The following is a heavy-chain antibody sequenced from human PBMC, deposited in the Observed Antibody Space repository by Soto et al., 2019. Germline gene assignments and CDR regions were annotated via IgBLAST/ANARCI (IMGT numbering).Heavy chain of an antibody. Sequence: PGGSLRLSCAASGFTFSSYAMHWVRQAPGKGLEWVAVISYDGSNKYYADSVKGRFTISRDNSKNTLYLQMNSLRAEDTAVYYCAKGAYSGSYFDYWGQGTLVTVSS. CDR2: ISYDGSNK. D-gene: IGHD1-26*01. V-gene: IGHV3-30-3*01. CDR3: AKGAYSGSYFDY. CDR1: GFTFSSYA. J-gene: IGHJ4*02.